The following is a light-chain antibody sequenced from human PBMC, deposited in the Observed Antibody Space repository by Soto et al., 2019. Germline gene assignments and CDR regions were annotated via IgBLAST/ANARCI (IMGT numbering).Light chain of an antibody. Sequence: QPVLTQPASVSGSPGQSITISCTGTSSDVGGYNYVSWYQQHPGKAPKLMIYEVSNRPSGVSNRFSGSKSGNTASLTISGLQAEDEADYYCSLYTSSSTPYVFGTGTKLTVL. CDR1: SSDVGGYNY. V-gene: IGLV2-14*01. J-gene: IGLJ1*01. CDR3: SLYTSSSTPYV. CDR2: EVS.